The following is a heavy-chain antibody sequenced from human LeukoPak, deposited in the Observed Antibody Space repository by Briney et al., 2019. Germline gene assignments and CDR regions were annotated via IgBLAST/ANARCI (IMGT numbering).Heavy chain of an antibody. CDR3: ARDGLYYDSSGYHDAFDI. V-gene: IGHV3-11*01. D-gene: IGHD3-22*01. J-gene: IGHJ3*02. CDR1: GFTFSDYY. Sequence: GGSLRLSCAASGFTFSDYYMSWIRQAPGKGLEWVSYISSSGSTIYYADSVKGRFTISRDNAKNSLYLQMNSLRAEDTAVYYCARDGLYYDSSGYHDAFDIWGQGTMVTVSS. CDR2: ISSSGSTI.